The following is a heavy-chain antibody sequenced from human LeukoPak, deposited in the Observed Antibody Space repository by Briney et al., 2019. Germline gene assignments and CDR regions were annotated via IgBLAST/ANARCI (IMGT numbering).Heavy chain of an antibody. D-gene: IGHD1-26*01. CDR2: ISSASGYI. J-gene: IGHJ4*02. CDR3: AKDRVVGATKARYYFDY. CDR1: GFTFTTYR. V-gene: IGHV3-21*04. Sequence: PGGSLRLSCVASGFTFTTYRLNWVRQAPGKGLEWVSSISSASGYIYYADSVKGRFTLSRDNAKNSIYLQMDSMRAEDTAVYYCAKDRVVGATKARYYFDYWGQGTLVTVSS.